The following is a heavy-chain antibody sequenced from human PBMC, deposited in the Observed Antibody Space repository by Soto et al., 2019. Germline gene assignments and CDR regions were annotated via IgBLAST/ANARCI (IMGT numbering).Heavy chain of an antibody. CDR3: TTALQAGSPPYFDY. J-gene: IGHJ4*02. V-gene: IGHV3-15*01. Sequence: GGSLRLSCAASGFTFSNAWMSWVRQAPGKGLEWVGRIKSKTDGGTTDYAAPVKGRFTISRDDSKNTLYLQMNSLKTEDTAVYYCTTALQAGSPPYFDYWGQGTLVTVSS. D-gene: IGHD6-13*01. CDR2: IKSKTDGGTT. CDR1: GFTFSNAW.